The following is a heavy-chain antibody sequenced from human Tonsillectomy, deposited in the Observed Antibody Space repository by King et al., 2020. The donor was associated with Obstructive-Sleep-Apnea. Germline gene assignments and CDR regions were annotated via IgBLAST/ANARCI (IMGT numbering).Heavy chain of an antibody. CDR1: GYSISSGYY. CDR3: ARVSSVGPDAFDI. Sequence: QLQESGPGLVKPSETLSLTCTVSGYSISSGYYWGWIRQPPGKGLEWIGSIYHSGSTYYNPSLKSRVTISVDTSKNQFSLKLSSVTAADTAVYYCARVSSVGPDAFDIWGQGTRVPVSP. V-gene: IGHV4-38-2*02. D-gene: IGHD3-10*02. J-gene: IGHJ3*02. CDR2: IYHSGST.